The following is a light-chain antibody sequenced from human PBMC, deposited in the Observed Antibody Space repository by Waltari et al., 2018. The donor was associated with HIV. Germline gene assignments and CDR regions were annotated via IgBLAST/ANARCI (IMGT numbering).Light chain of an antibody. CDR2: DVS. V-gene: IGLV2-11*01. CDR3: CSYAGSYTLV. Sequence: QSALTQPRSVSGSPGQSVTISCPGTSSDVGGYKSVSWYQQHPGKAPKLMIYDVSKRPSGVPDRFSGSKSGNTASLTISGLQAEDEADYYCCSYAGSYTLVFGGGTKLTVL. CDR1: SSDVGGYKS. J-gene: IGLJ3*02.